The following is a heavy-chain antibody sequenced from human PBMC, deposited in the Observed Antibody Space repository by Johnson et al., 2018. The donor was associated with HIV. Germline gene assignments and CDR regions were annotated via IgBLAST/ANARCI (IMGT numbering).Heavy chain of an antibody. CDR3: ARLQSGVADVAFDI. J-gene: IGHJ3*02. CDR2: KKQDGSEK. D-gene: IGHD2-15*01. Sequence: VQLVESGGGLAQPGGSLRLSCAASGVSLSSKWMTWVRQAPGKGAEWVANKKQDGSEKYYVEAGKGGCIISRDNAKSSLYLQMNSLGAEDTAVYYCARLQSGVADVAFDIWCQRTTVTVSS. CDR1: GVSLSSKW. V-gene: IGHV3-7*05.